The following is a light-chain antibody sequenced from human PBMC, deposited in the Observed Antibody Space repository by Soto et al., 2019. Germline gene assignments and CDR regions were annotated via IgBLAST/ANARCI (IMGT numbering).Light chain of an antibody. V-gene: IGLV2-14*01. Sequence: QSVLTQPASVSGAAGQSITISCTGTNSDVNYVSWHQQHPGKAPKLMIYEVINRSSGVSTRFSGSKSGNTASLTISGLQAEDEADYYCSSSTSSNTLVFGSGTKVTVL. CDR2: EVI. J-gene: IGLJ1*01. CDR1: NSDVNY. CDR3: SSSTSSNTLV.